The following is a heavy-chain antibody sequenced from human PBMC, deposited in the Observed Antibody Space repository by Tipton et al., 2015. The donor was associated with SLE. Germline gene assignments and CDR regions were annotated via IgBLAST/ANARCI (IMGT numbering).Heavy chain of an antibody. V-gene: IGHV4-34*09. Sequence: TLSLTCAVYGGSFSGYYWSWIRQPPGKGLEWIGYIYYSGSTYYNPSLKSRVTISVDTSKNQFSLKLSSVTAADTAVYYCARDGQISNWFDPWGQGTLVTVSS. J-gene: IGHJ5*02. CDR2: IYYSGST. CDR1: GGSFSGYY. CDR3: ARDGQISNWFDP.